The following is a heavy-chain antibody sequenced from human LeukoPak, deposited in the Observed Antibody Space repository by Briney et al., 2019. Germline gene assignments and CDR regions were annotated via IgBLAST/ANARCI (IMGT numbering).Heavy chain of an antibody. Sequence: GASVKVSCKASGCTFTSYDINWVRQATGQGLEWMGWMNPNSGNTGYAQKFQGRVTMTRNTSISTAYMELSSLRSEDTAVYYCARGRGYDSSGQYYFDYWGQGTLVTVSS. D-gene: IGHD3-22*01. CDR3: ARGRGYDSSGQYYFDY. CDR2: MNPNSGNT. V-gene: IGHV1-8*01. CDR1: GCTFTSYD. J-gene: IGHJ4*02.